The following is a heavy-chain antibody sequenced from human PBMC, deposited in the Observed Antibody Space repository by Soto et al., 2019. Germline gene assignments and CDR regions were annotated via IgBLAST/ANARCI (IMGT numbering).Heavy chain of an antibody. Sequence: SETLSLTCAFYGGSFSGYYWSWIRQPPGKGLEWIGEINHSGSTNYNPSLKSRVTISVDTSKNQFSLKLSSVTAADTAVYYCARGGSKRYSSPRSYYYGMDVWGQGTAVTVSS. D-gene: IGHD6-13*01. CDR3: ARGGSKRYSSPRSYYYGMDV. CDR1: GGSFSGYY. CDR2: INHSGST. J-gene: IGHJ6*02. V-gene: IGHV4-34*01.